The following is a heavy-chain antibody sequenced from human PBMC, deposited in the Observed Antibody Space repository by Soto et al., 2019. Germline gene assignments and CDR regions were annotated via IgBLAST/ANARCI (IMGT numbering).Heavy chain of an antibody. V-gene: IGHV1-18*01. Sequence: QVQLVQSGAEVKKPGASVMVSCKASGYTFTSYGISWVRQAPGQGLEWMGRISPYNGNTNYAQKLQGRVTMTTDTSTSTAYMELRSLSSDDTAVYYCARDRGYNWNYGWFDPWGQGTLVTVSS. CDR1: GYTFTSYG. CDR2: ISPYNGNT. J-gene: IGHJ5*02. D-gene: IGHD1-7*01. CDR3: ARDRGYNWNYGWFDP.